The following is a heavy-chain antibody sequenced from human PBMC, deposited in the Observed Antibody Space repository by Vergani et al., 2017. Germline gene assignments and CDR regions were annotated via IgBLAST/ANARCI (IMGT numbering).Heavy chain of an antibody. Sequence: QVQLVQSGAEVKKPGSSVKVSCKASGGTFSSYAISWVRQAPGQGLEWMGGIIPIFGTANYAQKFQGRVTITADESTSTAYMELSSLRSEDTAVYYCAGVKAATWPQSKYCFDYWGQGTLVTVSS. CDR1: GGTFSSYA. J-gene: IGHJ4*02. CDR3: AGVKAATWPQSKYCFDY. V-gene: IGHV1-69*01. CDR2: IIPIFGTA. D-gene: IGHD2-15*01.